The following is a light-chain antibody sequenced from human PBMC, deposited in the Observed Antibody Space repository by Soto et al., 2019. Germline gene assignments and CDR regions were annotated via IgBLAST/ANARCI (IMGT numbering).Light chain of an antibody. J-gene: IGKJ4*01. CDR3: QQRSTCQST. CDR2: DAS. CDR1: QSVNSY. Sequence: EIVLTQSPVTLSLSPGERATLSCRASQSVNSYLAWYQQKPGQAPRLLIYDASTRATGITARFSGSGSGTDFTLTISSLEADDFEVYYWQQRSTCQSTFGGGTKVEIK. V-gene: IGKV3D-11*02.